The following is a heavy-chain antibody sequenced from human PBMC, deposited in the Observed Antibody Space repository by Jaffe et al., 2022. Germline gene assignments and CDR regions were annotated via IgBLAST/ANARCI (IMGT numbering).Heavy chain of an antibody. V-gene: IGHV3-49*04. D-gene: IGHD5-18*01. CDR1: GFTFRDYT. CDR2: IRSRAYGATT. Sequence: EVQLVESGGGLVQPGRSLRLSCTASGFTFRDYTMSWVRQAPGKGLEWVGFIRSRAYGATTQYAASVEGRFTISRDDSKSIAYLQMNSLKTEDTAVYYCTRDLTGYTYGEDYWGQGNLVTVS. J-gene: IGHJ4*02. CDR3: TRDLTGYTYGEDY.